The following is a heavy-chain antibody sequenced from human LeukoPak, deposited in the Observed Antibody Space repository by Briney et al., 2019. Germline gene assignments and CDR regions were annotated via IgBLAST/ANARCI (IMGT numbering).Heavy chain of an antibody. J-gene: IGHJ6*02. CDR3: AKGWENYYDSRYYYYYYGMDV. Sequence: GGSLRLSCAASGFTFSSYAMSWVRQAPGKGLEWVSAISGSGGSTYYADSVKGRFTISRDNSKNTLYLQMNSLRAEDTAVYYCAKGWENYYDSRYYYYYYGMDVWGQGTTVTVSS. CDR2: ISGSGGST. CDR1: GFTFSSYA. D-gene: IGHD3-22*01. V-gene: IGHV3-23*01.